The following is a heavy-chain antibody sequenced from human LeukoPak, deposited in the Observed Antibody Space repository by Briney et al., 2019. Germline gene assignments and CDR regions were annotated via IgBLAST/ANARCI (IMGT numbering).Heavy chain of an antibody. CDR2: FDPEDGET. CDR1: GYTLTELS. D-gene: IGHD1-26*01. V-gene: IGHV1-24*01. Sequence: ASVKVSCKVSGYTLTELSMHWVRQAPGKGLEWMGGFDPEDGETIYAQKFQGRVTMTEDTSTDTAYMELNSLRSEDTAVYYCATHQPVGATTGAFDIWGQGTMVTVSS. CDR3: ATHQPVGATTGAFDI. J-gene: IGHJ3*02.